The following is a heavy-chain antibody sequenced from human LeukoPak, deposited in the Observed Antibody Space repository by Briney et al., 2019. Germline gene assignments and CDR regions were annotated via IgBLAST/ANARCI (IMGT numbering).Heavy chain of an antibody. J-gene: IGHJ4*02. Sequence: GGSLRLSCAASGFTFSNYWMGWFRQTPRKGLECVGKIKEDGSEKNYLDSVKGRFTISRDNTHNSVFLLMSSVRDEDTAVYYCVREYVGGTSDPDYWGQGTLVTVSS. CDR3: VREYVGGTSDPDY. CDR1: GFTFSNYW. D-gene: IGHD3-16*01. CDR2: IKEDGSEK. V-gene: IGHV3-7*01.